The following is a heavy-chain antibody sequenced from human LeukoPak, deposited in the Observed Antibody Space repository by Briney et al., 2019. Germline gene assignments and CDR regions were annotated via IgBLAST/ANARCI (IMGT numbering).Heavy chain of an antibody. Sequence: AETLSLTCTVSGGSITSSYWSWIRQSPGKGLEWIGYIHYTGSTNYNPSLKSRVTMLINTSKNQFSLKLSSVTAADTAVYYCARGRYSAGDNWFDPWGQGTLVTVSS. CDR3: ARGRYSAGDNWFDP. J-gene: IGHJ5*02. CDR2: IHYTGST. V-gene: IGHV4-59*01. D-gene: IGHD3-9*01. CDR1: GGSITSSY.